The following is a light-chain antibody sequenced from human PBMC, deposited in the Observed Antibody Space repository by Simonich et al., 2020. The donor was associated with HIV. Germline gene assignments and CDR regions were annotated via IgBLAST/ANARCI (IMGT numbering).Light chain of an antibody. CDR1: SGSIASNY. CDR3: QSYDSSNQV. J-gene: IGLJ3*02. V-gene: IGLV6-57*03. CDR2: EDN. Sequence: NFMLTQPHSVSESPGKTVTISCTRSSGSIASNYVQCYQQRPGSAPTTVINEDNQKPSGVPYRFSGSIDSSSSSASLTISGLKTEDEADYYCQSYDSSNQVFGGGTKLTVL.